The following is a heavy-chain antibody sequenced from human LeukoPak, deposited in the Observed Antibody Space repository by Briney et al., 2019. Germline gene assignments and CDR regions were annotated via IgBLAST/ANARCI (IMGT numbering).Heavy chain of an antibody. CDR2: IIPIFGTA. J-gene: IGHJ6*03. Sequence: VASVKVSCKASGYTFTSYDINWVRQATGQGLEWMGGIIPIFGTANYAQKFQGRVTITTDESTSTAYMELSSLRSEDTAVYYCARALGDVPPYYYYYMDVWGKGTTVTVSS. V-gene: IGHV1-69*05. CDR1: GYTFTSYD. D-gene: IGHD2-21*01. CDR3: ARALGDVPPYYYYYMDV.